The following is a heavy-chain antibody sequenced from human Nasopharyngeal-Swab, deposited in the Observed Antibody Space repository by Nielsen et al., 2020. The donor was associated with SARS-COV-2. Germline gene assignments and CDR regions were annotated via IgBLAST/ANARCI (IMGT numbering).Heavy chain of an antibody. CDR2: IKQDGSEK. CDR3: ARLGGSSWHFDY. J-gene: IGHJ4*02. CDR1: GFTFSSYS. D-gene: IGHD6-13*01. V-gene: IGHV3-7*04. Sequence: GGSLRLSCAASGFTFSSYSMSWVRQAPGKGLEWVANIKQDGSEKYYVDSVKGRFTISRDNAKNSLYLQMNSLRAEDTAVYYCARLGGSSWHFDYWGQGILVTVSS.